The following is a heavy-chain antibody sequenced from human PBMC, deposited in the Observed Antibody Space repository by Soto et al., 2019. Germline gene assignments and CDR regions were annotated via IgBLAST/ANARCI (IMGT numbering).Heavy chain of an antibody. D-gene: IGHD2-2*01. J-gene: IGHJ5*02. V-gene: IGHV4-39*01. CDR3: AGGYCSSTSCSITGEDWFDP. Sequence: PSETLSLTCTVSGGSISSSSYYWGWIRQPPGKGLEWIGSIYYSGSTYYNPSLKSRVTISVDTSKNQFSLKLSSVTAADTAVYYCAGGYCSSTSCSITGEDWFDPWGQGTLVTVSS. CDR1: GGSISSSSYY. CDR2: IYYSGST.